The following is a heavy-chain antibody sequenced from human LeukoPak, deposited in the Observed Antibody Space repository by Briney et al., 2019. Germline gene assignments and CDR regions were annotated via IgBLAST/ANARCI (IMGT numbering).Heavy chain of an antibody. CDR2: ISAYNGNT. J-gene: IGHJ4*02. V-gene: IGHV1-18*01. Sequence: GASVKVSCKASGYTFTSYGISWVRQAPGQGLEWMGWISAYNGNTNYAQKLQGRVTMTTDTSTSTAYMELRSLRSDDTAVYYCARLLPPVPGYSRYDRGNYFDDWGLGTLVSVSS. CDR3: ARLLPPVPGYSRYDRGNYFDD. CDR1: GYTFTSYG. D-gene: IGHD5-12*01.